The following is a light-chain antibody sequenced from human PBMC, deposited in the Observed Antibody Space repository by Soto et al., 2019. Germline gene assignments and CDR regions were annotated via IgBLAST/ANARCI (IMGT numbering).Light chain of an antibody. V-gene: IGKV3-20*01. CDR3: QQYGNLLWT. CDR2: GAS. J-gene: IGKJ1*01. CDR1: QSVRSSY. Sequence: EIVLTQSPGTLSLSPGERATLSCRASQSVRSSYLAWYQQKPGQAPRLLIYGASNRATGIPVRFGGSGSGTDFTLTISRLELEDFAVYFCQQYGNLLWTFGQGTKVEIK.